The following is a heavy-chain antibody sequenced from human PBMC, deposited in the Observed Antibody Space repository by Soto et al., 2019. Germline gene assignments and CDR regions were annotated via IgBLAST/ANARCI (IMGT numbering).Heavy chain of an antibody. CDR2: INPNSGGT. CDR3: ARGGGGDIVVVPAAPFDYYYYMDV. V-gene: IGHV1-2*04. J-gene: IGHJ6*03. D-gene: IGHD2-2*01. CDR1: GYTFTGYY. Sequence: ASVKVSCKASGYTFTGYYMHWVRQAPGQGLEWMGWINPNSGGTNYAQKFQGWVTMTRDTSISTAYMELSRLRSDDTAVYYCARGGGGDIVVVPAAPFDYYYYMDVWGKGTTVTVSS.